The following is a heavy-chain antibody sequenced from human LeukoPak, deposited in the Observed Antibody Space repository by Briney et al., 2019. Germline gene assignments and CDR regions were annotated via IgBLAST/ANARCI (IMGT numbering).Heavy chain of an antibody. CDR2: IYISGST. V-gene: IGHV4-4*07. CDR1: GASINSHY. CDR3: ARALNPLPGTYYFDY. J-gene: IGHJ4*02. Sequence: PSETLSLTCSVSGASINSHYWTWIRQPAGKGLEWIGRIYISGSTNHSPSLKSGVTMSVDSSKNQFSLNLISVTAADTAVYYCARALNPLPGTYYFDYWGQGTLVTVSS.